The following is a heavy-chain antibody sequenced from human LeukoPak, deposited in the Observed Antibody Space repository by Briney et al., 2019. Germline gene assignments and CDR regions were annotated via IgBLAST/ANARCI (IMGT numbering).Heavy chain of an antibody. D-gene: IGHD5-12*01. CDR3: ARGHGYSGYDLDY. V-gene: IGHV4-59*12. Sequence: SETLSLTCTVSGGSISLYYWSWIRQTPGKGLEWIGYIFYSGSTNYNPSLKSRVTISVDTSKNQFSLKLSSVTAADTAVYYCARGHGYSGYDLDYWGQGTLVTVSS. CDR1: GGSISLYY. CDR2: IFYSGST. J-gene: IGHJ4*02.